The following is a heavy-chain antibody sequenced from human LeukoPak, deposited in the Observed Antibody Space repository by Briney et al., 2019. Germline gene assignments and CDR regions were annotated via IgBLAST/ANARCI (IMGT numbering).Heavy chain of an antibody. V-gene: IGHV3-23*01. Sequence: GGSLRLSCTASGFTFSSYAMSWVRQAPGKGPEWVSSISGSGGTTYYADSVKGRFTISRDNSKNMMYLQMNSLRAEDTAVYYCTKDPYRSSSGLGDCWGQGTLVTVSS. CDR2: ISGSGGTT. J-gene: IGHJ4*02. CDR3: TKDPYRSSSGLGDC. CDR1: GFTFSSYA. D-gene: IGHD6-6*01.